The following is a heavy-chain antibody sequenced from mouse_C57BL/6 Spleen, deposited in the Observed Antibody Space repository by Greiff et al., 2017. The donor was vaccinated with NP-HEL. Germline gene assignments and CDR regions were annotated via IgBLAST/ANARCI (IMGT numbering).Heavy chain of an antibody. Sequence: QVQLKESGPELVKPGASVKISCKASGYAFSSSWMNWVKQRPGKGLEWIGRIYPGDGDTNYNGKFKGKATLTADKSSSTAYMQLSSLTSEDSAVYFCARVGGGRNFDYWGQGTTLTVSS. D-gene: IGHD3-3*01. J-gene: IGHJ2*01. CDR3: ARVGGGRNFDY. CDR2: IYPGDGDT. CDR1: GYAFSSSW. V-gene: IGHV1-82*01.